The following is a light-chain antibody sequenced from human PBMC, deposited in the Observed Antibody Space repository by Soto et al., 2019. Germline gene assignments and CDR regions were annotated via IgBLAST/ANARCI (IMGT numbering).Light chain of an antibody. CDR3: QQHGTSPI. Sequence: VVLTQSPGTLSLSPGERATLSCRASQAVSSILLAWYQQKPGQAPRLLIYGASSRATGIPDRFSGSGSGTDFTLTVSRLEPEDFAVYYCQQHGTSPIFGGGTKVDIK. J-gene: IGKJ4*01. CDR1: QAVSSIL. V-gene: IGKV3-20*01. CDR2: GAS.